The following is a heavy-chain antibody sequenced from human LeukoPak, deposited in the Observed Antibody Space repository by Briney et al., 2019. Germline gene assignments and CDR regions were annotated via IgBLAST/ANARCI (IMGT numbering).Heavy chain of an antibody. Sequence: SSCSSTIYYADSVKVRFTISRENDKNSLYLKMNSLRAEDTAVYYCARDRYYDSSGYYAQWGQGTLVTVSS. D-gene: IGHD3-22*01. CDR3: ARDRYYDSSGYYAQ. V-gene: IGHV3-48*01. CDR2: SSCSSTI. J-gene: IGHJ4*02.